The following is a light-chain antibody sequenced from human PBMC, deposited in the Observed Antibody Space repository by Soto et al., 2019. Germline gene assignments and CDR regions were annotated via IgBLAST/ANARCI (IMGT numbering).Light chain of an antibody. CDR3: QQYENRPYT. Sequence: DIQITQSPSSLSASIGDRVSFTCQASQDISKFLNWYQHKPGQAPSLLIYDASKSHFGVPSRFSGSGSGTDFTFTISSLQPEDNATYYCQQYENRPYTFGPGTKWIS. V-gene: IGKV1-33*01. CDR1: QDISKF. J-gene: IGKJ3*01. CDR2: DAS.